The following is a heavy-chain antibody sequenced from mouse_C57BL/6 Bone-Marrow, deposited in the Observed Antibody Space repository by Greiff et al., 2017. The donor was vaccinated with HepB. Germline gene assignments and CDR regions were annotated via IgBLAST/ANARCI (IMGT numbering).Heavy chain of an antibody. CDR3: GREYYGSRYVASLFAY. CDR2: IHPNSGST. D-gene: IGHD1-1*01. CDR1: GYTFTSYW. V-gene: IGHV1-64*01. J-gene: IGHJ3*01. Sequence: VQLQQPGAELVKPGASVKLSCKASGYTFTSYWMHWVKQRPGQGLEWIGMIHPNSGSTNYNEKFKSKATLTVDKSSSTAYMQLSSLTSEDSAVYYCGREYYGSRYVASLFAYWGQGTLVTVS.